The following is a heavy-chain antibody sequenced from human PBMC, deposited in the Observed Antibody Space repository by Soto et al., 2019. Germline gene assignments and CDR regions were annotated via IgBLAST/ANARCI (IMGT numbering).Heavy chain of an antibody. V-gene: IGHV4-30-2*01. J-gene: IGHJ4*02. CDR2: IYHSGST. D-gene: IGHD4-17*01. CDR3: ARGVTTVTTFDY. CDR1: GGSISSGGYS. Sequence: PSETLSLTCAVSGGSISSGGYSCNWIRQPPGKGLEWIGYIYHSGSTYYNPYLKSRVTISVDRSKNQFSLKLSSVTAADTAVYYCARGVTTVTTFDYWGQGTLVTVSS.